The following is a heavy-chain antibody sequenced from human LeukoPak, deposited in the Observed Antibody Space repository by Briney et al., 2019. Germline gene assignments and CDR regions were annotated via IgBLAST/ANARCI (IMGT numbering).Heavy chain of an antibody. CDR1: GGSISTHY. J-gene: IGHJ1*01. V-gene: IGHV4-59*11. CDR2: IYYSGST. Sequence: SETLSLTCTVSGGSISTHYWSWIRQPPGKGLEWIGYIYYSGSTSYNPSLKSRITISVDTFKNQFSLKLSSVTAADTAVYYCARDTGVVVGYFQHWGQGTLVTVSS. D-gene: IGHD2-15*01. CDR3: ARDTGVVVGYFQH.